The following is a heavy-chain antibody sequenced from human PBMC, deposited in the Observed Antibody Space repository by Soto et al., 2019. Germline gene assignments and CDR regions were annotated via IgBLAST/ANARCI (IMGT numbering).Heavy chain of an antibody. CDR2: IYYSGST. CDR3: ARQGGLGYCSSTSCPDAFDI. V-gene: IGHV4-39*01. Sequence: PSETLSLTCTVSGGSISSSSYYWGWIRQPPGKGLEWIGSIYYSGSTYYHPSLKSRVTISVDTSKNQFSLKLSSVTAADTAVYYCARQGGLGYCSSTSCPDAFDIWGQGTMVTVSS. D-gene: IGHD2-2*01. J-gene: IGHJ3*02. CDR1: GGSISSSSYY.